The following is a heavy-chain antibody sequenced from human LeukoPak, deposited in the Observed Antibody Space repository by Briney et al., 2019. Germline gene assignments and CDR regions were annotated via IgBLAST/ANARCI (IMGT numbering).Heavy chain of an antibody. CDR3: VGENYYDSSGYYSTEGFDY. CDR2: IGTAGDT. Sequence: GGSLRLSCAACGFTFSSYDMHWVRQATGKGLEWVSAIGTAGDTYYPGSVKGQFTISRENAKNSLYLQMNSLRAEDTAVYYCVGENYYDSSGYYSTEGFDYWGQGTLVTVSS. J-gene: IGHJ4*02. CDR1: GFTFSSYD. D-gene: IGHD3-22*01. V-gene: IGHV3-13*03.